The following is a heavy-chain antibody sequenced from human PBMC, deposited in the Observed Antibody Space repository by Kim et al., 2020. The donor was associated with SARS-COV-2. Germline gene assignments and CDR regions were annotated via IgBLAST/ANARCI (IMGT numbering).Heavy chain of an antibody. CDR1: GYTFTSYY. J-gene: IGHJ6*02. D-gene: IGHD3-22*01. Sequence: ASVKVSCKASGYTFTSYYMHWVRQAPGQGLEWMGIINPSGGSTSYAQKFQGRVTMTRDTSTSTVYMELSSLRSEDTAVYYCARDHRDSSGQVGFYYYYGMDVWGQGTTVTVSS. V-gene: IGHV1-46*01. CDR3: ARDHRDSSGQVGFYYYYGMDV. CDR2: INPSGGST.